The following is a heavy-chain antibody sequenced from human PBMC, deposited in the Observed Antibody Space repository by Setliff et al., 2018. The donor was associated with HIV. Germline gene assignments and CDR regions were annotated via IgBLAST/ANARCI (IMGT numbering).Heavy chain of an antibody. D-gene: IGHD2-2*01. CDR1: SYSIDSGYY. CDR3: ARAFCSSASCYGGGDAFDI. Sequence: SETLSLTCAVSSYSIDSGYYWAWIRQSPGRGPEWIGSVYHGGNTYYNPSLKSRVTISMDTSKNRFSLKLSSVTAADTAVYYCARAFCSSASCYGGGDAFDIWGQGTMVTVSS. V-gene: IGHV4-38-2*01. J-gene: IGHJ3*02. CDR2: VYHGGNT.